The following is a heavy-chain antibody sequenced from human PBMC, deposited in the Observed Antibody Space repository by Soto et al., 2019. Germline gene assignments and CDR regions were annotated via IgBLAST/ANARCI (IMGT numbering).Heavy chain of an antibody. J-gene: IGHJ4*02. CDR1: GGTLSNYA. CDR3: AREGVDSDVVTFFDN. D-gene: IGHD5-18*01. CDR2: IIPIFDTA. Sequence: QVQLVQSGAEVKKPGSSVKVSCKTSGGTLSNYAISWLRQAPGQGPEWMGSIIPIFDTANYAQKFQGRVTITADESTSTAYMDLSSLRSDDTSGYYCAREGVDSDVVTFFDNWGQGTLVTVSS. V-gene: IGHV1-69*15.